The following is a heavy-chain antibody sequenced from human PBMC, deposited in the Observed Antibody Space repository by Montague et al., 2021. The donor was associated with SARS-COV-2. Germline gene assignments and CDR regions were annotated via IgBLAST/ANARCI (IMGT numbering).Heavy chain of an antibody. CDR2: ISTSGST. V-gene: IGHV4-39*01. CDR1: GGSISSANYY. J-gene: IGHJ6*02. CDR3: ARQLPPYVTTYKCYHYCLDG. D-gene: IGHD2/OR15-2a*01. Sequence: SETLSLTCTVSGGSISSANYYWGWIRQPAGKGLEWIGSISTSGSTNYNPSLRSRVSLSMDTSKNHFSLSLSSVTVADTAVYFCARQLPPYVTTYKCYHYCLDGWGQGAPVTVSS.